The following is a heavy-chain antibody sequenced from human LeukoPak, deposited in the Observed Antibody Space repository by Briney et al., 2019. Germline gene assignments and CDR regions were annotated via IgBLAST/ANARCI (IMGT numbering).Heavy chain of an antibody. D-gene: IGHD6-6*01. V-gene: IGHV1-3*01. CDR1: GYTFISHA. CDR3: ARSSSDAFDI. J-gene: IGHJ3*02. CDR2: INAGNGNT. Sequence: ASVKVSCKASGYTFISHAMHWVRQAPGQRLEWMGWINAGNGNTKHSQKFQGRVTITRDTSASTAYMELSSLRSEDTAVYYCARSSSDAFDIWGQGTVVTVSS.